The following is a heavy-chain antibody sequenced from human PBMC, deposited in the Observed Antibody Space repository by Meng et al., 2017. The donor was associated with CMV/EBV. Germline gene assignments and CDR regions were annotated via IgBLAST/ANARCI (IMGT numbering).Heavy chain of an antibody. V-gene: IGHV4-59*01. CDR3: ARDRVVTRYYYYGRDV. J-gene: IGHJ6*02. D-gene: IGHD4-23*01. Sequence: SETLSLTCTVSGGSLSSYYWSWIRQPPGKGLEWIGYIYYSGSTNYNPSLKSGVTISVDTPKNQFSLKLSSVTAADTAVYYCARDRVVTRYYYYGRDVWGQGTTVIVSS. CDR1: GGSLSSYY. CDR2: IYYSGST.